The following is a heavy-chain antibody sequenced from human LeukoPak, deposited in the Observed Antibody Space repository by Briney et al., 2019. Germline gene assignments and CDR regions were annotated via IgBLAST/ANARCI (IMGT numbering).Heavy chain of an antibody. D-gene: IGHD6-13*01. CDR3: ARDLAFSGYSSSWLNY. Sequence: PGGSLRLSCAASGSTFSNYWMHWVRQAPGKGLVWVSHINTDGTMANYADSVKGRFTISRDNAKNTVHLQMNSLTAEDTAVYYCARDLAFSGYSSSWLNYWGQGTLVTVSS. J-gene: IGHJ4*02. CDR2: INTDGTMA. V-gene: IGHV3-74*01. CDR1: GSTFSNYW.